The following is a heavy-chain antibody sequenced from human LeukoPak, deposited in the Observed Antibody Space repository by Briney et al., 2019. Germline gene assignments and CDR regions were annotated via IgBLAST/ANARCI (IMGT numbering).Heavy chain of an antibody. CDR1: GYSFTNYW. V-gene: IGHV5-51*01. Sequence: GESLKISCKGSGYSFTNYWIGWVRQMPGKGLEWMGIIYPGDSDIRYSPSFQGQVTISADKSISTAYLQWSSLKPSDTTMYYCAGGVTAHDAFDIWGQGTMVTVSS. CDR3: AGGVTAHDAFDI. CDR2: IYPGDSDI. J-gene: IGHJ3*02. D-gene: IGHD2-21*02.